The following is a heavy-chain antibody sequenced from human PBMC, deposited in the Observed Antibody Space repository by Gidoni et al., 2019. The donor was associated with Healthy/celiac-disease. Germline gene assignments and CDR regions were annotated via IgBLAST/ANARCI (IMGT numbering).Heavy chain of an antibody. CDR3: ARGLFSHTYYYDSSGYSPGDY. D-gene: IGHD3-22*01. CDR2: MNPNSGNT. CDR1: GSTFTSYD. V-gene: IGHV1-8*01. Sequence: QVQLLQSGAEVKKPGASVKVSSKTSGSTFTSYDINWVRQATGQGLEWMGWMNPNSGNTGYAQKFQGRVTMTRNTSISTAYMELSSLRSEDTAVYYCARGLFSHTYYYDSSGYSPGDYWGQGTLVTVSS. J-gene: IGHJ4*02.